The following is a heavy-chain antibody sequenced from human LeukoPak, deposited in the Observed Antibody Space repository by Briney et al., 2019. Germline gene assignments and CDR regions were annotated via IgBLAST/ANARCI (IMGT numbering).Heavy chain of an antibody. Sequence: SEILSLTCTVSGDSISTYFWSWIRQPPGKGLEWIGYISYSGSTNYKPSLKSRVTISVDTSKNQFSLKLSSVIAADTAVYYCARTQMGYFFDYWGQGTLVTVSS. CDR2: ISYSGST. J-gene: IGHJ4*02. V-gene: IGHV4-59*01. CDR1: GDSISTYF. D-gene: IGHD5-24*01. CDR3: ARTQMGYFFDY.